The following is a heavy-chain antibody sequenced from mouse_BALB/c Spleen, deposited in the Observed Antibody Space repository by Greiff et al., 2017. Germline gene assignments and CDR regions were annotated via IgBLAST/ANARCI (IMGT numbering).Heavy chain of an antibody. CDR1: GYSITSGYY. J-gene: IGHJ4*01. CDR2: ISYDGSN. Sequence: EVKLQESGPGLVKPSQSLSLTCSVTGYSITSGYYWNWIRQFPGNKLEWMGYISYDGSNNYNPSLKNRISITRDTSKNQFFLKLNSVTTEDTATYYCARGNYYHAMDYWGQGTSVTVSS. CDR3: ARGNYYHAMDY. D-gene: IGHD1-1*01. V-gene: IGHV3-6*02.